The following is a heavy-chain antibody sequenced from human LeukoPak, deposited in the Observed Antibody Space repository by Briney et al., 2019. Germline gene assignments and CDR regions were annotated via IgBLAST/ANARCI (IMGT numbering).Heavy chain of an antibody. J-gene: IGHJ6*02. CDR3: AGHTAMAIYYYYGMDV. D-gene: IGHD5-18*01. V-gene: IGHV4-61*02. CDR1: GGSISSGSYY. CDR2: IYTSGST. Sequence: SETLSLTCTVSGGSISSGSYYWSWIRQPAGKGLEWTGRIYTSGSTNYNPSLKSRVTISVDTSKNQFSLKLSSVTAADTAVYYCAGHTAMAIYYYYGMDVWGQGTTVTVSS.